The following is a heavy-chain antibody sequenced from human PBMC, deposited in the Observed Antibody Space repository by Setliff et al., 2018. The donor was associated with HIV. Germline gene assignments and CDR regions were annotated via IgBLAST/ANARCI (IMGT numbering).Heavy chain of an antibody. J-gene: IGHJ4*02. Sequence: SETLSLTCTVSGGSSSSHYWSWIRQPPGQGLEWIGYVHYSGTTNYNPSLKSRVTIPVDASNNQFPLELRPMTAADTAVYYCARENGDCSGGACYFMLDSWGQGTRVTVSS. D-gene: IGHD2-15*01. CDR1: GGSSSSHY. V-gene: IGHV4-59*11. CDR2: VHYSGTT. CDR3: ARENGDCSGGACYFMLDS.